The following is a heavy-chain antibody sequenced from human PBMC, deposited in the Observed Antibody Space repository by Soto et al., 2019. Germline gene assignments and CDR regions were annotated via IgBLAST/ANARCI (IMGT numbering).Heavy chain of an antibody. CDR3: ARHLAAAGIDAFDI. CDR1: GGSISSYY. Sequence: QVQLQESGPGLVKPSETLSLTCTVSGGSISSYYWSWIRQPPGKGLEWIGYIYYSGSTNYNPSLKSRVNISVDTSKNQCSLKLSSVTAADTAVYYCARHLAAAGIDAFDIWGQGTMVTVSS. CDR2: IYYSGST. V-gene: IGHV4-59*08. D-gene: IGHD6-13*01. J-gene: IGHJ3*02.